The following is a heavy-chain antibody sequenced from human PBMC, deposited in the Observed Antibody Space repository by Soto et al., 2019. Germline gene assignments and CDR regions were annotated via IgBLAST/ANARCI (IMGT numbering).Heavy chain of an antibody. CDR1: GFTFSSYG. CDR2: IWYDGSNK. CDR3: AKDQGRGYSYSFDY. Sequence: QVQLVESGGGVVQPGRSLRLSCAASGFTFSSYGMHWVRQAPGKGLEWVAVIWYDGSNKYYADSVKGRFTISRDNSKNTLYLEMNCLRAEDTAVYYCAKDQGRGYSYSFDYWGQGTLVTISS. V-gene: IGHV3-33*06. D-gene: IGHD5-18*01. J-gene: IGHJ4*02.